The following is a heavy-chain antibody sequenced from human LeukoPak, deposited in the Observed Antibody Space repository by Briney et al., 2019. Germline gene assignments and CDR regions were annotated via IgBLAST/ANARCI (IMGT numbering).Heavy chain of an antibody. D-gene: IGHD3-22*01. CDR2: INPNSGGT. Sequence: ASVKVSCKASGYTFTSYAMHWVRQAPGQGLEWMGWINPNSGGTNYAQKFQGRVTMTRDTSISTAYMELSRLTSDDTAVYYCARGYYDSSGFEYFQDWGQGTLVTVSS. CDR3: ARGYYDSSGFEYFQD. J-gene: IGHJ1*01. CDR1: GYTFTSYA. V-gene: IGHV1-2*02.